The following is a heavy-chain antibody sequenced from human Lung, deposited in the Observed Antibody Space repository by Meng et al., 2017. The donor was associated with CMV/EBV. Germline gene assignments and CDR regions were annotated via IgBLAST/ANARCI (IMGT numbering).Heavy chain of an antibody. V-gene: IGHV3-74*01. CDR2: INTDGSLT. Sequence: LSLTXAASGFTFSGYWMHWVRQAPGKGLVWVSRINTDGSLTNHADSVKGRFTISRDNVRNTLYLQMNSLRVEDTAVYYCGRMPPGAIDNGFDFWGQGAMVIVSS. CDR1: GFTFSGYW. CDR3: GRMPPGAIDNGFDF. D-gene: IGHD2-2*01. J-gene: IGHJ3*01.